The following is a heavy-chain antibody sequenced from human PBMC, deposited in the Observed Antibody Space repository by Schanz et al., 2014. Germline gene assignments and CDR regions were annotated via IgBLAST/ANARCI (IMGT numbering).Heavy chain of an antibody. J-gene: IGHJ5*02. CDR1: GDTLSSYG. CDR2: IIPNLGSA. D-gene: IGHD3-3*01. Sequence: QVQLVQSGAEVKKPGSSVTVSCKASGDTLSSYGISWVRQAPGQGLEWMGRIIPNLGSANYARKFQGRVTITADKSTSTVYMELSSLRSEDTAIYYCARGNTIFGVVILGWLDPWGQGTLVTVSS. V-gene: IGHV1-69*04. CDR3: ARGNTIFGVVILGWLDP.